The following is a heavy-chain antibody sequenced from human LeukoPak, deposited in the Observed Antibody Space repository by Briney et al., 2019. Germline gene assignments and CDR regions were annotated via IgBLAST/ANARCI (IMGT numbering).Heavy chain of an antibody. D-gene: IGHD4-17*01. CDR1: GGSFSGYY. Sequence: NPSETLSLTCAVYGGSFSGYYWSWIRQPPGKGLEWIGEINHSGSTNYNPSLKSRVTISVDTSRNQFSLKLSSVTAADTAVYYCARLTATVTPSFDYWGQGTLVTVSS. J-gene: IGHJ4*02. V-gene: IGHV4-34*01. CDR2: INHSGST. CDR3: ARLTATVTPSFDY.